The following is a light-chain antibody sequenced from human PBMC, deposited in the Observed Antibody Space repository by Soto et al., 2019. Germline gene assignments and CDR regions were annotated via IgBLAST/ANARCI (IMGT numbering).Light chain of an antibody. J-gene: IGKJ4*01. CDR2: GAS. CDR3: QQYNNWPLT. V-gene: IGKV3-15*01. CDR1: QSVSSN. Sequence: EIVMTQSPATLSVSPGERATLSCRASQSVSSNLAWYQQKPGQAPRLLIYGASTRATAIPARFSGSGSGTEFTLTISSLQFEDFAVYYCQQYNNWPLTFGGGTKVEIK.